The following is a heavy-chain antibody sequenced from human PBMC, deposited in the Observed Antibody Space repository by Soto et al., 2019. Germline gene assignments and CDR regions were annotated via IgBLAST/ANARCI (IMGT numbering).Heavy chain of an antibody. Sequence: PGGSLRLSCSASVFTFSSYAMSWVRQAPGKGLEWVSAISGSGGSTYYADSVKGRFTISRDNSKNTLYLQMNSLRAEDAAVYYCAKVRPRLGLLSTVPTGRDAFDIWGQGTMVNVSS. D-gene: IGHD4-17*01. V-gene: IGHV3-23*01. J-gene: IGHJ3*02. CDR3: AKVRPRLGLLSTVPTGRDAFDI. CDR1: VFTFSSYA. CDR2: ISGSGGST.